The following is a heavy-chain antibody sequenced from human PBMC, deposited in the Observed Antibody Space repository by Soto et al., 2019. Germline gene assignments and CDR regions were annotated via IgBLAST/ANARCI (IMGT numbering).Heavy chain of an antibody. CDR3: ARLYGDSDAFDF. J-gene: IGHJ3*01. CDR2: IYYSGST. CDR1: GGSISSYY. V-gene: IGHV4-59*08. Sequence: SETLSLTCTVSGGSISSYYWSWIRQPPGKGLEWIGYIYYSGSTNYNPSLKSRVTISVDTSKNQFSLKLSSVTAADTAVYYCARLYGDSDAFDFWGQGTMVTVSS. D-gene: IGHD4-17*01.